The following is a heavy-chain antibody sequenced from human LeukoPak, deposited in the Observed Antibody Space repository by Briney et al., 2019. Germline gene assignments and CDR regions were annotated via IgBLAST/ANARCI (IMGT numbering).Heavy chain of an antibody. J-gene: IGHJ3*02. Sequence: ASVKVSWKASGYTFTNYYIHWVRQAPGQGLEWMGLINPGGDNTDYAQNFQGRVTMTRDTSTSTVYMGLSSLRSEDTAVYYCARIRDGYNDAYDIWGQGTMVTVSS. CDR2: INPGGDNT. CDR1: GYTFTNYY. D-gene: IGHD5-24*01. V-gene: IGHV1-46*01. CDR3: ARIRDGYNDAYDI.